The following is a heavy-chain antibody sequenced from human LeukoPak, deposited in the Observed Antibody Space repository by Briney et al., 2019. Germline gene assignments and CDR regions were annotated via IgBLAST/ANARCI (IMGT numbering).Heavy chain of an antibody. CDR3: VRQTYGSGSYYNLDC. D-gene: IGHD3-10*01. J-gene: IGHJ4*02. CDR2: IYYSGST. V-gene: IGHV4-39*01. CDR1: GGSISSSSYY. Sequence: PSETLSLTCTVSGGSISSSSYYWGWIRQPPGKGLEWIGSIYYSGSTYYNPSLKSRVTISVDTSKNQFSLKLSSVTAADTAVYYCVRQTYGSGSYYNLDCWGQGTLVTVSS.